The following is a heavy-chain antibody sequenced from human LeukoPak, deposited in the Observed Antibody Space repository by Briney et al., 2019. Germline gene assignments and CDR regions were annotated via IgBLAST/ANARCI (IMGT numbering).Heavy chain of an antibody. Sequence: ASVKVSCKASGGTFSSYAISWVRQAPGQGLEWMGGIIPIFGTANYAQKFQGRVTITADESTSTAYMELSSLRSEDTAVYYCARDPPYCSGGSCYSGYYGTDVWGKGTTVTVSS. J-gene: IGHJ6*04. CDR1: GGTFSSYA. CDR2: IIPIFGTA. D-gene: IGHD2-15*01. V-gene: IGHV1-69*13. CDR3: ARDPPYCSGGSCYSGYYGTDV.